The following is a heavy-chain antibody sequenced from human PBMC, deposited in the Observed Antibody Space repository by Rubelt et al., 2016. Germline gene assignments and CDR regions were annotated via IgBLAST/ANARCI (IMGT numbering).Heavy chain of an antibody. CDR2: ISYDGSNK. J-gene: IGHJ6*02. V-gene: IGHV3-30*18. CDR3: AKDSLEQQLVPWGYYGMDV. D-gene: IGHD6-6*01. CDR1: GFTFSSYG. Sequence: QVQLVESGGGLVKPGGSLRLSCAASGFTFSSYGMHWVRQAPGKGLEWVAVISYDGSNKYYADSVKGRFTISRDNPKNTLYLQMNSLRAEDTAVYYCAKDSLEQQLVPWGYYGMDVWGQGTTVTVSS.